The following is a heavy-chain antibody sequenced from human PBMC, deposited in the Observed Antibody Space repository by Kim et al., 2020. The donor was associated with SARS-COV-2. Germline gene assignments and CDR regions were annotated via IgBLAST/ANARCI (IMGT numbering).Heavy chain of an antibody. CDR1: GGSISSGSYY. CDR3: ARLVGYCSSTSCYGVDAFDI. V-gene: IGHV4-61*02. D-gene: IGHD2-2*01. CDR2: IYTSGST. J-gene: IGHJ3*02. Sequence: SETLSLTCTVSGGSISSGSYYWSWIRQPAGKGLEWIGRIYTSGSTNYNPSLKSRVTISVDTSKNQFSLKLSSVTAADTAVYYCARLVGYCSSTSCYGVDAFDIWGQGTMVTVSS.